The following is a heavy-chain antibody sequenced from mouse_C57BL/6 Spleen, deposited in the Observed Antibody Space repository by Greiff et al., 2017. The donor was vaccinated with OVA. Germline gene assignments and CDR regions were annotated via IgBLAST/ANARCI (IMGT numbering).Heavy chain of an antibody. CDR3: VYYDYEDYAMDY. CDR1: GYAFSSSW. D-gene: IGHD2-4*01. V-gene: IGHV1-82*01. Sequence: VQLQQSGPELVKPGASVKISCKASGYAFSSSWMNWVKQRPGKGLEWIGRIYPGDGDTNYNGKFKGKATLTADKSSSTAYMQLSSLTSEDSAVYFCVYYDYEDYAMDYWGQGTSVTVSS. CDR2: IYPGDGDT. J-gene: IGHJ4*01.